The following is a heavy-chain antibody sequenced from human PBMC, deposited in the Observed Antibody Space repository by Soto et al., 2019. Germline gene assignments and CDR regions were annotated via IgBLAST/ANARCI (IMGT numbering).Heavy chain of an antibody. CDR2: ISTNGGST. J-gene: IGHJ4*02. D-gene: IGHD3-22*01. CDR1: GFTFSIYA. V-gene: IGHV3-64D*06. CDR3: VKGEYYHDSSGYYPFDY. Sequence: GGSLRLSCSASGFTFSIYAMHWVRQAPGKGLEYVSSISTNGGSTDYADSVKGRFTISRDNSKNTVYLQMSSLRVEDTAVYYCVKGEYYHDSSGYYPFDYWGQGTLVTVS.